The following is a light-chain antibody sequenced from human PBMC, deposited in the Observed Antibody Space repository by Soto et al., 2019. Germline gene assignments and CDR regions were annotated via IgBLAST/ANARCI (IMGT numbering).Light chain of an antibody. J-gene: IGLJ1*01. CDR2: GNT. CDR3: QSYENSRTGFYV. V-gene: IGLV1-40*01. Sequence: QLVLTQPPSVSGAPGQRFTISCTGSSSDIGAGFDVHWYQHLPGTAPKLLIYGNTNRPSGVPGRFSGSKSGTSASLVITGLQAEDEADYSCQSYENSRTGFYVFGTGTKLTVL. CDR1: SSDIGAGFD.